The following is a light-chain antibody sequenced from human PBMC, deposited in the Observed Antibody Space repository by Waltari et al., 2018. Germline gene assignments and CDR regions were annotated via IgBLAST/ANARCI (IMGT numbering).Light chain of an antibody. V-gene: IGLV4-69*01. CDR3: QTGGHGTWV. J-gene: IGLJ3*02. CDR1: SGHSSNI. CDR2: VNSDGSH. Sequence: QLVLTQSPSASASLGASVKLTCTLSSGHSSNIIAWHQQQPEKGPRYLMRVNSDGSHSKGDEIPDRFSGSSSGAGRYLTISSPQSEDEADYYCQTGGHGTWVFGGGTKLTVL.